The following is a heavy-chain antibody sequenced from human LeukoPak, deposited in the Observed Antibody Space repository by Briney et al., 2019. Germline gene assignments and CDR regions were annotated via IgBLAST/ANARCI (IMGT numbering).Heavy chain of an antibody. CDR3: ARSSLVATIYYFDY. V-gene: IGHV3-7*01. Sequence: GGSLTLSCVASEFTFSSYLMSWVRQTPGKGLEWVANIKQDGSEKHYVESVKGRFTISRDNAKNSLSLQMDSLRAEDTALYYCARSSLVATIYYFDYWGQGTLVTVSS. D-gene: IGHD5-12*01. CDR1: EFTFSSYL. CDR2: IKQDGSEK. J-gene: IGHJ4*02.